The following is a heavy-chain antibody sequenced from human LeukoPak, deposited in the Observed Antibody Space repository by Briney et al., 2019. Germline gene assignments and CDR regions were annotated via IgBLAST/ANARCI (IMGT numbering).Heavy chain of an antibody. CDR2: ISSSSSYI. V-gene: IGHV3-21*01. CDR1: GFTFSSYS. CDR3: ARGVEQQLDYYYYYMDV. Sequence: PGGSLRLSCAASGFTFSSYSMNWVRQAPGKGLEWVSSISSSSSYIYYADSVKGRFTISRDNAKNSLYLQMNSLRAEDTAVYYCARGVEQQLDYYYYYMDVWGKGTTVTASS. D-gene: IGHD6-13*01. J-gene: IGHJ6*03.